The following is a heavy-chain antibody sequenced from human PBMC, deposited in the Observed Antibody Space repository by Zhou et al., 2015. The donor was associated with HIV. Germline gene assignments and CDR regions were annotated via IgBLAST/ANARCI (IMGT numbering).Heavy chain of an antibody. D-gene: IGHD3-22*01. CDR3: ARSSGDYEYAFEI. J-gene: IGHJ3*02. CDR2: INPLFDIE. Sequence: QMQLVQSGTEVKKPGSSVKVSCKASGGTFSGSDISWVRQAPGQGLEWMGGINPLFDIENYAQNFRGRLTISADKFTSAAYMELSSLRSEDAAVYYCARSSGDYEYAFEIWGQGTKVIVSS. CDR1: GGTFSGSD. V-gene: IGHV1-69*17.